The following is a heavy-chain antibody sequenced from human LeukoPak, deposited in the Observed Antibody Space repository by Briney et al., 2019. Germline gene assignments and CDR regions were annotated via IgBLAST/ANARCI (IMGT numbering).Heavy chain of an antibody. V-gene: IGHV4-59*01. J-gene: IGHJ5*02. Sequence: PSETLSLTCAVSGGSISSYYWSWIRQPPGRGLEWIGYIYYSGSTNYNPSLKSRVTISVDTSKNQFSLKLRSVTAADTAVYYCARLTGYSSESWFDPWGQGTLVTVSS. CDR1: GGSISSYY. CDR3: ARLTGYSSESWFDP. CDR2: IYYSGST. D-gene: IGHD3-9*01.